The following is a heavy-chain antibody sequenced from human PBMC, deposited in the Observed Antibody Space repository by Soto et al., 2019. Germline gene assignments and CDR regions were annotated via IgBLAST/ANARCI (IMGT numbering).Heavy chain of an antibody. V-gene: IGHV4-39*01. J-gene: IGHJ5*02. CDR2: VSYSGST. Sequence: QLQLQETGPGLVRPSETLSLTCTVSGGSTGSSRYSWVWIRQPPGKGLEWMGSVSYSGSTYYNPSLKSRVTISVDTSKNQVSLKLTSVTAADTAMYYCAGRTFGGDSWGQGTLVTVSS. CDR1: GGSTGSSRYS. CDR3: AGRTFGGDS. D-gene: IGHD3-16*01.